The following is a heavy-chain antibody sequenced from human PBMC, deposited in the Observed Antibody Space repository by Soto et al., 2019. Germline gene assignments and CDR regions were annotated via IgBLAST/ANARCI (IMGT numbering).Heavy chain of an antibody. J-gene: IGHJ4*02. CDR1: GFTFSSYA. V-gene: IGHV3-23*01. Sequence: GGSLRLSCAASGFTFSSYAMSWVRQAPGKGLEWVSAISGSGGSTYYVDSVKGRFTISRDNSKNTLYLQMNSLRAEDTAVYYCATSRYSSSWYDYWGQGTLVTVSS. CDR3: ATSRYSSSWYDY. CDR2: ISGSGGST. D-gene: IGHD6-13*01.